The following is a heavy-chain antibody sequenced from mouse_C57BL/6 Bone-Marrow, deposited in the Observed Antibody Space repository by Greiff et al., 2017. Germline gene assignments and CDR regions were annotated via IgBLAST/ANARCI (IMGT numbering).Heavy chain of an antibody. J-gene: IGHJ2*01. Sequence: EVQLQESGGDLVKPGGSLKLSCAASGFTFSSYGMSWVRQTPDKRLEWVATISSGGSYTYYPDSVKGRFTISRDNAKNTLYLQMSSLKSEDTAMYYCARYYYDDCDYWGQGTTLTVSS. CDR2: ISSGGSYT. CDR1: GFTFSSYG. D-gene: IGHD1-1*01. V-gene: IGHV5-6*01. CDR3: ARYYYDDCDY.